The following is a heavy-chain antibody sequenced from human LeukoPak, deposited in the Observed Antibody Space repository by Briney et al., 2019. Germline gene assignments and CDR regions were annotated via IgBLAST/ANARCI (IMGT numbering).Heavy chain of an antibody. CDR3: ARTPDQYSYGMDV. CDR1: GGSISTTNW. V-gene: IGHV4-4*02. J-gene: IGHJ6*02. CDR2: IYYSGST. Sequence: KSSGTLSLTCGVSGGSISTTNWWSWVRQSPGQGLEWIGYIYYSGSTYYNPSLKSRVTISVDTSKNQFSLKLSSVTAADTAVYYCARTPDQYSYGMDVWGQGTTVTVSS. D-gene: IGHD5-18*01.